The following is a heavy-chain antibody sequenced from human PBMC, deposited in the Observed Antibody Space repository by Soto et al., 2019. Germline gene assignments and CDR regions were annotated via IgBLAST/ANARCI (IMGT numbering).Heavy chain of an antibody. D-gene: IGHD6-13*01. CDR1: GFTFSSYA. V-gene: IGHV3-30-3*01. Sequence: GGSLRLSCAASGFTFSSYAMHWFRQAPGKGLEWVAVISYDGGNKYYADSVKGRFTISRDDSKNTLYLQMNSLRAEDTAVYYCARGRIAYGMDVWGQGTTVTVSS. J-gene: IGHJ6*02. CDR3: ARGRIAYGMDV. CDR2: ISYDGGNK.